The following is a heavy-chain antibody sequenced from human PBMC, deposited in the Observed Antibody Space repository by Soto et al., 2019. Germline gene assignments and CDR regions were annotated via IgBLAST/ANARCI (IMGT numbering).Heavy chain of an antibody. CDR2: IDWDDDK. D-gene: IGHD2-2*01. Sequence: ESGPTLVNPTQTLTLTCTFSGFSLSTSGMCVSWIRQPPGKALEWLALIDWDDDKYYSTSLKTRLTISKDTSKNQVVLTMTNMDPVDTATYYCARDIVVLPAAMPYYYYGMDFWGQGTTVTVAS. J-gene: IGHJ6*02. CDR3: ARDIVVLPAAMPYYYYGMDF. V-gene: IGHV2-70*01. CDR1: GFSLSTSGMC.